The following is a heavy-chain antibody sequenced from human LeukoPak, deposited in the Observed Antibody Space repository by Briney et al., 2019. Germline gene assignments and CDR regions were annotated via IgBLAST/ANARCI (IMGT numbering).Heavy chain of an antibody. CDR3: AKAVEYSSGFKFDY. D-gene: IGHD6-19*01. J-gene: IGHJ4*02. V-gene: IGHV3-23*01. Sequence: GGSLRLSCAASGFTFSSYEMNWVRQAPGKGLEWVSAISGSGGSTYYADSVKGRFTISRDNSKNTLYLQMNSLRAEDTAVYYCAKAVEYSSGFKFDYWGQGTLVTVSS. CDR2: ISGSGGST. CDR1: GFTFSSYE.